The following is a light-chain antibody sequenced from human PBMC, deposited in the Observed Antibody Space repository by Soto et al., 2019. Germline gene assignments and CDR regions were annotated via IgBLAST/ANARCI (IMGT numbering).Light chain of an antibody. Sequence: AIQLTQSPSSLSASVGDRVSITCRASQGISTLLAWYQQKPGKAPKVLIYESSLLQSGVPSRFSGSGSGTDFTLTISSLQPEDFATYYCQNYNSYSEACGQGNTVDIK. CDR3: QNYNSYSEA. CDR1: QGISTL. J-gene: IGKJ1*01. V-gene: IGKV1-13*02. CDR2: ESS.